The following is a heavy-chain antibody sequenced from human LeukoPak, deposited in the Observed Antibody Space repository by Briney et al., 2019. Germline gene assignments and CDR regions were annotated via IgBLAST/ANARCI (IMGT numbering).Heavy chain of an antibody. V-gene: IGHV3-30*02. D-gene: IGHD3-10*01. Sequence: GGSLRLSCAASGFIFNSYGFHWVRQAPGKGLEWMAFIRYDGTSKYYADSVKGRFTISRDNSKNTLYLQMNSLRAEDTAVYYCARGFSDAFDIWGQGTMVTVSS. CDR1: GFIFNSYG. CDR3: ARGFSDAFDI. J-gene: IGHJ3*02. CDR2: IRYDGTSK.